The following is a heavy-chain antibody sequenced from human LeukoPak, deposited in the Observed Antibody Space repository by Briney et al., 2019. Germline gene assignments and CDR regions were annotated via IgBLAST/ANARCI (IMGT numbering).Heavy chain of an antibody. Sequence: PSETLSLTCAVSGYSISSSNWWGWIRQPPGKGLEWIGYIYYGGSTYYNPSLKSRVTMSVDTSKNQVSLKLSSVTAADTAAYHCARGVDPAAYDYWGQGTLVTVSS. D-gene: IGHD2-2*01. J-gene: IGHJ4*02. CDR2: IYYGGST. V-gene: IGHV4-28*03. CDR3: ARGVDPAAYDY. CDR1: GYSISSSNW.